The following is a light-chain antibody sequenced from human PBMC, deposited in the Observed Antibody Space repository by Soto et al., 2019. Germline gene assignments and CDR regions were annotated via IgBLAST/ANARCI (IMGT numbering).Light chain of an antibody. CDR3: QQFHNWPPIT. CDR2: REY. CDR1: QNIYSN. J-gene: IGKJ5*01. Sequence: IVMTQSPATLSVSPGESATLSCRASQNIYSNVAWYQQRPGQAPRLLIYREYTRATGIPARFSGSGSGTEFTLTISSLQSEDFAVYHCQQFHNWPPITFGQGTRLEIK. V-gene: IGKV3-15*01.